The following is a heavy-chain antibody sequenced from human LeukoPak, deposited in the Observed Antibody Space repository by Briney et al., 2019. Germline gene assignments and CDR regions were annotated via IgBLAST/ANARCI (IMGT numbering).Heavy chain of an antibody. J-gene: IGHJ6*03. Sequence: SVKVSCKASGGTFSSYAISWVRQAPGQGLEWMGGIIPIFGTANYAQKFQGRVTITADESTSTAYMELSSLRSEDTAVYYCARGGFWSGNYTGWGYYYYMDVWGKGTTVTVSS. CDR3: ARGGFWSGNYTGWGYYYYMDV. CDR2: IIPIFGTA. V-gene: IGHV1-69*01. CDR1: GGTFSSYA. D-gene: IGHD3-3*01.